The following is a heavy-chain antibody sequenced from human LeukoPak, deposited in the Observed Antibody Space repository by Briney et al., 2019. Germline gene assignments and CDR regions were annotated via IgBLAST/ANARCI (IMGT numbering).Heavy chain of an antibody. D-gene: IGHD3-16*01. CDR3: ARAVWGSYLY. CDR2: IYYSGST. CDR1: GGSISSGSYY. J-gene: IGHJ4*02. Sequence: PSQTLSLTCTVSGGSISSGSYYWSWIRQPPGKGLEWIGYIYYSGSTNYNPSLKSRVTISVDTSKNQFSLKLSSVTAADTAVYYCARAVWGSYLYWGQGTLVTVSS. V-gene: IGHV4-61*01.